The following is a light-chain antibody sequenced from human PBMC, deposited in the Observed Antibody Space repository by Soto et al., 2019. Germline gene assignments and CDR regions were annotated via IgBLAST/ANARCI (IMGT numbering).Light chain of an antibody. CDR2: GAS. CDR1: QSVSSSY. J-gene: IGKJ5*01. Sequence: EIVLTQSPGTLSLYPGERATLSCRASQSVSSSYLAWYQQKPGQAPRLLIYGASSRATGIPDRFSGRGSGTDFPLTISGLEPEAFAVYYCKQYGSSPPITFGQGTRLEIK. CDR3: KQYGSSPPIT. V-gene: IGKV3-20*01.